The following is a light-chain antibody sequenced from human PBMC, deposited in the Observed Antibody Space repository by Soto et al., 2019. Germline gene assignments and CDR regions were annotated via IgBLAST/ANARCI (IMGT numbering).Light chain of an antibody. CDR2: GAS. CDR1: QSLSSNN. Sequence: EIVLTQSPGTLSLSPGERATLSCRASQSLSSNNLAWYQQRPGQAPRLLIYGASTRATGISARFSGSGSGTEFTLTISSLQSEDFAVYYCQQYHNWPITFGQGTRLEI. V-gene: IGKV3-15*01. CDR3: QQYHNWPIT. J-gene: IGKJ5*01.